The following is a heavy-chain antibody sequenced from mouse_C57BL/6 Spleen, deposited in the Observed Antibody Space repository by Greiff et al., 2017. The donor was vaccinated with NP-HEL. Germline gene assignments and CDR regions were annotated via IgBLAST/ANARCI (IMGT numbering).Heavy chain of an antibody. CDR3: ARRPLWDYYAMDY. J-gene: IGHJ4*01. CDR2: ISSGSSTI. Sequence: EVMLVESGGGLVKPGGSLTLSCAASGFTFSDYGMHWVRQAPEKGLEWVAYISSGSSTIYYADTVKGRFTISRDNAKNTLFLQMTSLRSEDTAMYYCARRPLWDYYAMDYWGQGTSVTVSS. V-gene: IGHV5-17*01. CDR1: GFTFSDYG. D-gene: IGHD1-1*02.